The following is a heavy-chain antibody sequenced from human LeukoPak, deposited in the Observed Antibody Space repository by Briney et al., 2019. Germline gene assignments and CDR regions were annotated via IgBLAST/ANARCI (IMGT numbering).Heavy chain of an antibody. Sequence: GGSLRLSCAASGFIFRTYGMHWVRHAPGKGLEGVSVISYDGTYKYYADSVKGRFTISRDNSKNTLYLQMNSLRAEDTAVYYCAKVLRSGSTYYYDSRGYSDYWGQGTLVTVSS. CDR3: AKVLRSGSTYYYDSRGYSDY. CDR2: ISYDGTYK. J-gene: IGHJ4*02. CDR1: GFIFRTYG. V-gene: IGHV3-30*18. D-gene: IGHD3-22*01.